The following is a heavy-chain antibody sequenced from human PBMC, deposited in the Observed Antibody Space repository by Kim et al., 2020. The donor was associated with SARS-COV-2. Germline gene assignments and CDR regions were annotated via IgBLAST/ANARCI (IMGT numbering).Heavy chain of an antibody. CDR2: INAGNGNT. CDR1: GYTFTSYA. V-gene: IGHV1-3*01. Sequence: ASVKVSCKASGYTFTSYAMHWVRQAPGQRLEWMGWINAGNGNTKYSQKFQGRVTITRDTSASTAYMELSSLRSEDTAGYYCARDLLKDYGGAYYYYYGMDVWGQGTTVTVSS. J-gene: IGHJ6*02. CDR3: ARDLLKDYGGAYYYYYGMDV. D-gene: IGHD4-17*01.